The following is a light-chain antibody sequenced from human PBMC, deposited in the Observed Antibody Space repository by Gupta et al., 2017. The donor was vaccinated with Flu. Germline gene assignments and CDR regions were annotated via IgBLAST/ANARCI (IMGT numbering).Light chain of an antibody. CDR3: QQYHNWPRT. J-gene: IGKJ1*01. CDR2: GAS. V-gene: IGKV3-15*01. CDR1: ESVSNN. Sequence: GESTTLSRRASESVSNNLAWFQQKHGQAPRLLIFGASCRGTGVPDRFSGSGSGTEFTLTISGLQPEDFAVYYCQQYHNWPRTFGQGTRVDIK.